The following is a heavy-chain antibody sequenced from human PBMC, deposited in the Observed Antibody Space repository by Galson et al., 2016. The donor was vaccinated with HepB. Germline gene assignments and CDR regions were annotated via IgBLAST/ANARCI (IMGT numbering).Heavy chain of an antibody. CDR1: GFNFTRSG. Sequence: PRLSCAASGFNFTRSGMHWVRQAPGKGLEWLGVMSYDENHKYYADYVKDRITISRDNFKNTLYLHMSGLRAEDTAVCYCARDRGLRFLEWFMAWWGQGTLVTVSS. V-gene: IGHV3-30*04. CDR3: ARDRGLRFLEWFMAW. J-gene: IGHJ4*02. D-gene: IGHD3-3*01. CDR2: MSYDENHK.